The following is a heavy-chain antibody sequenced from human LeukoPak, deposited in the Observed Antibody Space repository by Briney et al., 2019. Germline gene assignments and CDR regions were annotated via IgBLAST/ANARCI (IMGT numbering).Heavy chain of an antibody. CDR2: ISSSSSYI. CDR3: ARGTAAAGYWFDP. V-gene: IGHV3-21*01. CDR1: GFTFSSYS. Sequence: GGSLRLSCAASGFTFSSYSMNWVRQPPGKRLEWASSISSSSSYIYYADSLKGRFTISRDNAKNSLYLQMNSLRAEDTAVYYCARGTAAAGYWFDPWGQGTLVTVSS. J-gene: IGHJ5*02. D-gene: IGHD6-13*01.